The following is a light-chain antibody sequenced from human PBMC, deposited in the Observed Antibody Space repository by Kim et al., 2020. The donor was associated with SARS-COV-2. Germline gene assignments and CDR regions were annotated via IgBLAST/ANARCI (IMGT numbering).Light chain of an antibody. CDR2: DNN. J-gene: IGLJ2*01. CDR1: SLTTYY. CDR3: SSRDTTDDHIVV. Sequence: GKTVRGTCQGDSLTTYYDSWYRQRPGKAPRLHILDNNRRPSGIQDRFSGSRSGDTGSLTITGAQAEDEADYYCSSRDTTDDHIVVFGGGTQLTVL. V-gene: IGLV3-19*01.